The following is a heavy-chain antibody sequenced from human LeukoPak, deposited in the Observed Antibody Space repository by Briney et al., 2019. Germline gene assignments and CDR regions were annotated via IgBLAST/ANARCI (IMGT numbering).Heavy chain of an antibody. CDR2: IYPGDSDT. CDR3: ARPRAYYYDSSLGFDY. CDR1: GYSFTSYW. Sequence: GESLKISCKGSGYSFTSYWIGRVRQMPGKGLEWMGIIYPGDSDTRYSPPFQGQVTISADKSISTAYLQWSSLRASDTAMYYCARPRAYYYDSSLGFDYWGQGTLVTVSS. V-gene: IGHV5-51*01. J-gene: IGHJ4*02. D-gene: IGHD3-22*01.